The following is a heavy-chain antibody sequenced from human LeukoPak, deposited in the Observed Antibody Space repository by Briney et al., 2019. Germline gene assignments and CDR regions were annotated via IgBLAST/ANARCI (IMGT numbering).Heavy chain of an antibody. J-gene: IGHJ4*02. Sequence: SETLSLTCAVYGGSFSGYYWICIRQPPGKGLEWIGELNHGGSTNYNPSLKSRVTISVDTSKNQFSLKLSSVTAAETAVYYCARGKLGRSSSWYDYWGQGTLVTVSS. CDR1: GGSFSGYY. CDR2: LNHGGST. D-gene: IGHD6-13*01. CDR3: ARGKLGRSSSWYDY. V-gene: IGHV4-34*01.